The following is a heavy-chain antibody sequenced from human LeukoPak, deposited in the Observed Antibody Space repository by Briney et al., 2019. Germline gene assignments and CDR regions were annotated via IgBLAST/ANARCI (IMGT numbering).Heavy chain of an antibody. D-gene: IGHD2-15*01. V-gene: IGHV4-34*01. CDR3: ARGKRILNYYYYGMDV. Sequence: SETLSLTCAVYGGSFSGYYWSWIRQPPGKGLEWIGEINHSGSTNYNPSLKSRVTISVDTSKNQISLKLSSVTAADTAVYYRARGKRILNYYYYGMDVWGQGTTVTVSS. J-gene: IGHJ6*02. CDR1: GGSFSGYY. CDR2: INHSGST.